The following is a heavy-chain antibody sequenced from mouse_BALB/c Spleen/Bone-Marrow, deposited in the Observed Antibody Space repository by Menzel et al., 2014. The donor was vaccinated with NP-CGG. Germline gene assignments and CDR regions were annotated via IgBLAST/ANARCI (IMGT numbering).Heavy chain of an antibody. CDR3: AAYYRYLAWFAY. CDR1: GFNIKDTY. V-gene: IGHV14-3*02. J-gene: IGHJ3*01. Sequence: EVKLMESGAELVKPGALVKLSCTASGFNIKDTYMHWVKQRPEQGLEWIGRIDPANGNTKYDPKFQGKATITADTSSNTAYLQLSSLTSEDTAVYYCAAYYRYLAWFAYWGQGTLVTVSA. CDR2: IDPANGNT. D-gene: IGHD2-14*01.